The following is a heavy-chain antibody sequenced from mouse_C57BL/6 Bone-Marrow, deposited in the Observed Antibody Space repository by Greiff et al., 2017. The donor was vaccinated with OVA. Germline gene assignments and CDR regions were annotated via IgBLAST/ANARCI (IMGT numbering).Heavy chain of an antibody. CDR1: GFTFSSYA. J-gene: IGHJ3*01. V-gene: IGHV5-4*01. Sequence: EVKLMESGGGLVKPGGSLKLSCAASGFTFSSYAMSWVRQTPEKRLEWVATISDGGSYTYYPDNVKGRFTISRDNAKNNLYLQMRHLKSEDTAMYYCARDGNSVAYWGQGTLVTVSA. CDR2: ISDGGSYT. D-gene: IGHD2-1*01. CDR3: ARDGNSVAY.